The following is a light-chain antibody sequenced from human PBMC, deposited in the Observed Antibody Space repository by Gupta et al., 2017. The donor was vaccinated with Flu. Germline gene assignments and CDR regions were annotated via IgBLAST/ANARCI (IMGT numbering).Light chain of an antibody. V-gene: IGKV1-33*01. CDR3: QRMFT. J-gene: IGKJ3*01. CDR2: DAF. CDR1: QDIGNY. Sequence: IQMTQSPSSLSASVGDRVTITCQASQDIGNYLNWYQQKPGKAPKLLIYDAFNLETGVPSRFSGSGSGTDFTFTISNLQPDDFATYYGQRMFTFGHGTKMDIE.